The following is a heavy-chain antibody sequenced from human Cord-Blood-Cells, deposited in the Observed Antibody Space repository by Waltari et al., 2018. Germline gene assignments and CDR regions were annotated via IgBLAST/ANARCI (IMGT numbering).Heavy chain of an antibody. D-gene: IGHD1-26*01. CDR3: ARSAGDVGFFDY. Sequence: QVQLQQWGAGLLKPSETLSLTCAVYGGSFSGSYWSWIRQPPGKGLEWIGEINHSGSTNYNPSLKSRVTISVDTSKNQFSLKLSSVTAADTAVYYCARSAGDVGFFDYWGQGTLVTVSS. CDR1: GGSFSGSY. J-gene: IGHJ4*02. CDR2: INHSGST. V-gene: IGHV4-34*01.